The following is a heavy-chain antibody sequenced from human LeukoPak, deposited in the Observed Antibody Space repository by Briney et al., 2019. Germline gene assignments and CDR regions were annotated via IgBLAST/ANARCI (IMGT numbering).Heavy chain of an antibody. CDR2: IYYSGST. CDR3: ARHGGYSYGYWPDY. CDR1: GGSISSSSYY. Sequence: PETLSLTCTVSGGSISSSSYYWGWIRQPPGKGLEWIGSIYYSGSTYYNPSLKSRVTISVDTSMNQFSLKLSSVTAADTAVYYCARHGGYSYGYWPDYWGQGTLVTVSS. J-gene: IGHJ4*02. V-gene: IGHV4-39*01. D-gene: IGHD5-18*01.